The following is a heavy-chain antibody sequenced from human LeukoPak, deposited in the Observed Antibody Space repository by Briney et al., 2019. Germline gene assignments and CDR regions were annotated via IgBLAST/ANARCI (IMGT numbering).Heavy chain of an antibody. D-gene: IGHD6-13*01. CDR1: GGSFSGYY. CDR3: AEDSSRGLMFDP. J-gene: IGHJ5*02. CDR2: INHSGST. V-gene: IGHV4-34*01. Sequence: SETLSLTCAVYGGSFSGYYRSWIRQPPGKGLEWIGEINHSGSTNYNPSFKSRVTISVDTSKNQFSLKLSSVTAADTAVYYCAEDSSRGLMFDPWGQGTLVTVSS.